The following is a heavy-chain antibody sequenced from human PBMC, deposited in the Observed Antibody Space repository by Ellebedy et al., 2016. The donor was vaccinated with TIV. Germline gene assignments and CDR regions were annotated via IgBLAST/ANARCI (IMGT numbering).Heavy chain of an antibody. J-gene: IGHJ4*02. D-gene: IGHD2-21*02. CDR1: GFTFSPYA. CDR3: AKDRTSGDGYWVFDS. Sequence: GESLKISCAASGFTFSPYAMAWVRQAPGKGLEWVSGIVGSGAEKYADYVKGRLTISRDNSKRTVALKMRSVRAEDTAVYFFAKDRTSGDGYWVFDSWGQGTMVSVSS. V-gene: IGHV3-23*01. CDR2: IVGSGA.